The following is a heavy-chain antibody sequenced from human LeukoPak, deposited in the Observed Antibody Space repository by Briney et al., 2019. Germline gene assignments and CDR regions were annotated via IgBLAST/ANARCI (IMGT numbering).Heavy chain of an antibody. Sequence: SVKVSCKASGGTFSSYAISWVRQAPGQGLEWMGGIIPIFGTANYAQKFQGRVTITADESTCTAYMELSSLRSEDTAVYYCARRNLEATPFDYWGQGTLVTVSS. D-gene: IGHD2-15*01. CDR2: IIPIFGTA. CDR3: ARRNLEATPFDY. V-gene: IGHV1-69*13. CDR1: GGTFSSYA. J-gene: IGHJ4*02.